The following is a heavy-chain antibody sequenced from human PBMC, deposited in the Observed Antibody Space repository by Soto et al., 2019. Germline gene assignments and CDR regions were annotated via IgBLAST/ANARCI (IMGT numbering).Heavy chain of an antibody. J-gene: IGHJ6*02. CDR2: SNAGNGNT. CDR3: ASSYSNYALIDYYYYGMDA. D-gene: IGHD4-4*01. Sequence: QVQLVQSGAEVKKPGASVKVSCKASGYTFTSYAMHWVRPAPGQRLEWMGWSNAGNGNTKYSQKFQGRVTITRDTSASTAYMELSSLRSEDTAVYYCASSYSNYALIDYYYYGMDAWGQGTTVTVSS. CDR1: GYTFTSYA. V-gene: IGHV1-3*01.